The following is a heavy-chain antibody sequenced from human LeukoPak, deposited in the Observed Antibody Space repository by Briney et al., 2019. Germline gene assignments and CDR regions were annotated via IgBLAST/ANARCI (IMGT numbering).Heavy chain of an antibody. D-gene: IGHD1-7*01. CDR2: INPSGGST. CDR3: AREITGTTSNYFDY. J-gene: IGHJ4*02. CDR1: GGTFSSYA. Sequence: AASVTVSCTASGGTFSSYAIGWVRQAPGQGLEWMGIINPSGGSTSYAQKFQGRVTMTRDMSTSTVYMELSSLRSEDTAVYYCAREITGTTSNYFDYWGQGTLVTVSS. V-gene: IGHV1-46*01.